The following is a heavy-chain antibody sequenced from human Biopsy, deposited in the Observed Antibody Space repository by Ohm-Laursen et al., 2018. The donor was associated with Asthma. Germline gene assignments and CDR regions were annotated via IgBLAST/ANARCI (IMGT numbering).Heavy chain of an antibody. V-gene: IGHV4-39*01. CDR2: LHYSGSPYYT. Sequence: GTLSLTCTVSGGSISNSNYYWGWIRQSPGKGLEWIGSLHYSGSPYYTFYNPSLESRVTISLDASKNEFSLRLTYVTAADTAVYYCARGVITNWFDPWGQGTLVTVSS. CDR1: GGSISNSNYY. CDR3: ARGVITNWFDP. J-gene: IGHJ5*02. D-gene: IGHD3-16*02.